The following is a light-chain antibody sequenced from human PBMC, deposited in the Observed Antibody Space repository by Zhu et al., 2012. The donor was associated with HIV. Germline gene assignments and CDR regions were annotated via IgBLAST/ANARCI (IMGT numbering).Light chain of an antibody. CDR3: HQYATTPWT. CDR1: QSVNSKY. CDR2: ATS. J-gene: IGKJ1*01. Sequence: EIVLTQSPGTLPLSPGERATLSCRASQSVNSKYLAWYQQKPGQAPRLLIYATSSRATGITDFTLTIRRLEPEDFAVYYCHQYATTPWTFGQGTKVEIK. V-gene: IGKV3-20*01.